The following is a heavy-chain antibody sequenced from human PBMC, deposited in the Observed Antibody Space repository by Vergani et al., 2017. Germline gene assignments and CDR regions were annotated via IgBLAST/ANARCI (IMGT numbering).Heavy chain of an antibody. V-gene: IGHV3-9*01. CDR1: GYTFDDYA. D-gene: IGHD6-13*01. J-gene: IGHJ2*01. Sequence: VQLVQSGAEVGKPGASVKISCKASGYTFDDYAMHWVRQAPGKGLEWVSGINWNSDSIAYADSVKGRFTISRDNAKNSLYLQMNSLRAEDTALYYCVKDIAASGNYWYFDLWGRGTLVTVSS. CDR2: INWNSDSI. CDR3: VKDIAASGNYWYFDL.